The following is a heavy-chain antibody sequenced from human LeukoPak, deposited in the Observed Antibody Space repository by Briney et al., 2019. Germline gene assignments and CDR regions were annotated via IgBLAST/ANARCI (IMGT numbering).Heavy chain of an antibody. CDR3: AREDAERMDNSFDI. J-gene: IGHJ3*02. CDR1: GYSISSGYY. V-gene: IGHV4-38-2*02. CDR2: VYYIGST. Sequence: SETLSLTCTVSGYSISSGYYWGWIRQPPGKGPEWIGSVYYIGSTFYNPSLKSRLTISIDTSKNQFSLKLRSVTAADTAVYYCAREDAERMDNSFDIWGQGTMVTVSS. D-gene: IGHD5-24*01.